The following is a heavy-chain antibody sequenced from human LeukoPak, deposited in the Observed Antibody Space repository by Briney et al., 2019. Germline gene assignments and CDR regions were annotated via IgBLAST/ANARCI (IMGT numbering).Heavy chain of an antibody. V-gene: IGHV7-4-1*02. CDR3: AREYSFYDSSGYYRAPDDAFDI. Sequence: ASVKVSCKASGYTFTSYAMNWVRQAPGQGLEWMGRINTNTGNPTYAQGFTGRFVFSLDTSVSTAYLQISSLKAEDTAVYYCAREYSFYDSSGYYRAPDDAFDIWGQGTMVTVSS. D-gene: IGHD3-22*01. J-gene: IGHJ3*02. CDR2: INTNTGNP. CDR1: GYTFTSYA.